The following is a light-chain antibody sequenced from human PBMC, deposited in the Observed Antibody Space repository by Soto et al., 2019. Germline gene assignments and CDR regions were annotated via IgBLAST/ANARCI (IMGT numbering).Light chain of an antibody. V-gene: IGKV3-11*01. CDR2: DAS. Sequence: DTVLTQSPGTLSLSPGERATLSCRASQSVGTYLAWYQQKPGQAPRLLIYDASNRATGIAPRFSASGSGTDFTLTISSLEPEDFAVYYCQQYVNSPITFGQGTRLEI. CDR3: QQYVNSPIT. J-gene: IGKJ5*01. CDR1: QSVGTY.